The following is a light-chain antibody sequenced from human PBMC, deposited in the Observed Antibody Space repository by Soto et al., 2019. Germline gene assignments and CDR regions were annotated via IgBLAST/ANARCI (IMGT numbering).Light chain of an antibody. CDR1: SSDVGNYIF. CDR2: DIN. Sequence: QPASVSGSPGQSITISCTGTSSDVGNYIFVSWYRQHPGKAPKLMIYDINNRPSGVSNRFSGSKSGNTASLTISGLQAEDEADYYCVSYTTSASYVFGTGTKVTVL. CDR3: VSYTTSASYV. V-gene: IGLV2-14*01. J-gene: IGLJ1*01.